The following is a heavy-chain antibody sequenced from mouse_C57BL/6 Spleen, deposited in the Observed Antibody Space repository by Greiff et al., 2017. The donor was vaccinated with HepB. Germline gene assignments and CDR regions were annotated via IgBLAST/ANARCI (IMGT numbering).Heavy chain of an antibody. V-gene: IGHV1-66*01. CDR3: ASYYYGSSWFAY. CDR2: IYPGSGNT. Sequence: VQLQQSGPELVKPGASVKISCKASGYSFTSYYIHWVKQRPGQGLEWIGWIYPGSGNTKYNEKFKGKATLTADTSSSTAYMQLSSLTSEDSAVYYCASYYYGSSWFAYWGQGTLVTVSA. J-gene: IGHJ3*01. D-gene: IGHD1-1*01. CDR1: GYSFTSYY.